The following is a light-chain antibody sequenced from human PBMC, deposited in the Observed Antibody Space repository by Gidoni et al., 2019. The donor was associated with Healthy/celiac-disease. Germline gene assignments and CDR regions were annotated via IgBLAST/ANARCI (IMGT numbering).Light chain of an antibody. V-gene: IGKV1-8*01. J-gene: IGKJ3*01. CDR2: AAS. CDR3: QQYYSYPFT. Sequence: IRMTQSPSSLSASTGDRVTITCRASQGISSYLAWYQQKPGKAPKLLIYAASTLQSGVPSRFSGSGSGTDFTLTISCLQSEDFATYYCQQYYSYPFTFGPGTKVDIK. CDR1: QGISSY.